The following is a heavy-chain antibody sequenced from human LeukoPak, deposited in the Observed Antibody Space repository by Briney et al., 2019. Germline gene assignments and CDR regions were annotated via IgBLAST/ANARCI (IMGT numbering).Heavy chain of an antibody. CDR3: ARDSLRSRSLWFRESLGAFDI. CDR2: IWSDGSNK. J-gene: IGHJ3*02. V-gene: IGHV3-33*01. CDR1: GFTFSSYG. D-gene: IGHD3-10*01. Sequence: PGGSLRLSCAASGFTFSSYGMHWVRQAPGKGLEWVAVIWSDGSNKYYADSVKGRFTVSRDNSKNTLYLQMNSLRAEDTAVYYCARDSLRSRSLWFRESLGAFDIWGQGTMVTVSS.